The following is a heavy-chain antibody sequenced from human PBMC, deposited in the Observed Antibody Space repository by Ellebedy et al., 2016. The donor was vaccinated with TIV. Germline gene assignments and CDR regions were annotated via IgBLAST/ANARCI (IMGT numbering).Heavy chain of an antibody. CDR1: GGSISSGGYY. CDR3: AMYPSKPGITGTTNAFDI. CDR2: IYYSGST. J-gene: IGHJ3*02. D-gene: IGHD1-7*01. Sequence: SETLSLXXTVSGGSISSGGYYWSWIRQHPGKGLEWIGYIYYSGSTYYNPSLKSRVTISVDTSKNQFSLKLSSVTAADTAVYYCAMYPSKPGITGTTNAFDIWGQGTMVTVSS. V-gene: IGHV4-31*03.